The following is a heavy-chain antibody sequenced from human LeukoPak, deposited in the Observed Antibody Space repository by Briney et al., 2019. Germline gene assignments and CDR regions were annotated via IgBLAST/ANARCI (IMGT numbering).Heavy chain of an antibody. Sequence: PSETLSLTCAVYGGSFSGYYWSWIRQPPGKGLEWIGEINHSGSTNYNPSLKSRVTISVDTSKNQFSLKLSSVTAADTAVYYCSGGSYYSYYYYYGMDVWGQGTTVTVSS. CDR3: SGGSYYSYYYYYGMDV. J-gene: IGHJ6*02. CDR2: INHSGST. V-gene: IGHV4-34*01. CDR1: GGSFSGYY. D-gene: IGHD1-26*01.